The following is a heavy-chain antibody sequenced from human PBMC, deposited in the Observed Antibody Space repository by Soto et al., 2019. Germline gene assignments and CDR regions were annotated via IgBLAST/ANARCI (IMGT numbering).Heavy chain of an antibody. Sequence: QVQLVQSGAEVKKPGSSMKVSCKASGGTFSSYAISWVRQAPGQGLEWLGGIIPIFGTANYAQKFQGRVTITADESTSTAYLELSSLRSEDTAVYYCARDGRVWRIAAYENWFDPGGQGALVTVSS. J-gene: IGHJ5*02. CDR2: IIPIFGTA. D-gene: IGHD6-6*01. CDR3: ARDGRVWRIAAYENWFDP. CDR1: GGTFSSYA. V-gene: IGHV1-69*01.